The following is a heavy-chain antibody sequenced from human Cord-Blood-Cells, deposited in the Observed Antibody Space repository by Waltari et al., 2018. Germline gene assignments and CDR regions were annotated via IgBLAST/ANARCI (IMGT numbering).Heavy chain of an antibody. CDR2: MKHSVSN. V-gene: IGHV4-34*01. CDR1: GGSFSGYY. D-gene: IGHD3-22*01. J-gene: IGHJ4*02. Sequence: QVQLQQWGAGLLMPSETLSLTCAVHGGSFSGYYWSWIRQAPGKGLEWIGEMKHSVSNNHNPPLKRRVTIAVDTSKNQFSLKLSSVTAAGTAVYYCASYYYYDSSGYYCDYWGQGTRVTVSS. CDR3: ASYYYYDSSGYYCDY.